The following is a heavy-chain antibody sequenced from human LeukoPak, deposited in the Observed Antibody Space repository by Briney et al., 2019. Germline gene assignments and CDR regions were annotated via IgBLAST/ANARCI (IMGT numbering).Heavy chain of an antibody. J-gene: IGHJ4*02. CDR2: IYYSGST. D-gene: IGHD3-10*01. CDR1: GGSISSSSYY. CDR3: VHGSGSYYN. V-gene: IGHV4-39*01. Sequence: SETLSLTCTVSGGSISSSSYYWGWIRQPPGKGLEWIGSIYYSGSTYYNPSLKSRVTISVDTSKNQFSLKLSSVTAADTAVYYCVHGSGSYYNWGQGTLVTVPS.